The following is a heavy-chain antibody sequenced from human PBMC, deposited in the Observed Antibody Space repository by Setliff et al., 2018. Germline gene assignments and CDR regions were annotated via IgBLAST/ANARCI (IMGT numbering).Heavy chain of an antibody. Sequence: KPSETLSLTCTVSGGSISSSSYYWGWIRQPPGKGLEWIGSIYYSGSTYYHPSLKSRVTISVDTSKNQFSLKLSSVTAADTAVYYCARDLYSSGWVDYWGQGTLVTVSS. CDR3: ARDLYSSGWVDY. CDR1: GGSISSSSYY. V-gene: IGHV4-39*07. J-gene: IGHJ4*02. CDR2: IYYSGST. D-gene: IGHD6-19*01.